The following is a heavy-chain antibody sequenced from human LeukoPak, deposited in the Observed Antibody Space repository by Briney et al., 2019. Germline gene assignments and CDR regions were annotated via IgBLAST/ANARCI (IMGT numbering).Heavy chain of an antibody. J-gene: IGHJ4*02. D-gene: IGHD3-22*01. CDR3: ARARYYYDSSGYYFDY. CDR2: ISYHGSNK. V-gene: IGHV3-30*03. CDR1: GFTFSSYG. Sequence: PGGSLRLSRAASGFTFSSYGMYWVRQAPGKGLEWVAVISYHGSNKYYADSVKGRFTISRDNSKNTLYLQMNSLRGEDTAVYFCARARYYYDSSGYYFDYWGQGTLVTVSS.